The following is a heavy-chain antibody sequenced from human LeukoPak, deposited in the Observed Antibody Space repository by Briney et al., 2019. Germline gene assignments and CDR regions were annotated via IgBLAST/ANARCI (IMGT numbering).Heavy chain of an antibody. Sequence: PGGSLRLSCAASGFTFSSYAMHWVRQAPGKGLGYVSAISSNGDNTYYASSVKGRFTISRDNSKNTLYLQMGSLRAEDMAVYYCARDVGGIDYWGQGTLVTVS. CDR1: GFTFSSYA. J-gene: IGHJ4*02. CDR3: ARDVGGIDY. CDR2: ISSNGDNT. D-gene: IGHD3-16*01. V-gene: IGHV3-64*01.